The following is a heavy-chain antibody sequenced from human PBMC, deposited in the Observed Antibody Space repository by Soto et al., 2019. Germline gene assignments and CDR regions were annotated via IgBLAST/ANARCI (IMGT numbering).Heavy chain of an antibody. CDR1: GFTFSSYA. CDR3: AKHDGYCSGGSCYWNFQH. J-gene: IGHJ1*01. V-gene: IGHV3-23*01. D-gene: IGHD2-15*01. CDR2: ISGSGGST. Sequence: GGSLRLSCAASGFTFSSYAMSWVRQAPGKGLEWVSAISGSGGSTYYADSVKGRFTISRDNSKNTLYLQMNSLRAEDTAVYYCAKHDGYCSGGSCYWNFQHWGQGTLVTVSS.